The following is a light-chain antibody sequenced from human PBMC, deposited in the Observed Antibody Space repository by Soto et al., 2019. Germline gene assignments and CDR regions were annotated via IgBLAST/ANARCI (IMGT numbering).Light chain of an antibody. J-gene: IGKJ1*01. Sequence: EIVLTQSPGTLSLSPGERATLSCRARQSVSSKYLAWYQQKLDQAPRHLIYGASSRATGIPDRFSGSGAGTDFTLTISRLESEDFAVYYCQQYGSSPWTFGQGTNVEIK. CDR2: GAS. CDR1: QSVSSKY. CDR3: QQYGSSPWT. V-gene: IGKV3-20*01.